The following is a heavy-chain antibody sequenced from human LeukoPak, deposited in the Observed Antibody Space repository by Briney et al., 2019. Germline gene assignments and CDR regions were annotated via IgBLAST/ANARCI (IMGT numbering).Heavy chain of an antibody. V-gene: IGHV3-66*02. CDR3: ARDGGFGGPGGDNWFDS. D-gene: IGHD3-16*01. CDR2: IYSDGGT. J-gene: IGHJ5*01. CDR1: GFTVSAKY. Sequence: GGSLRLSCAASGFTVSAKYMSWVRQGPGKGLDWISSIYSDGGTNYADSVKGRFTISRDNSKNTLYLQMNSLRPEDTSVYYCARDGGFGGPGGDNWFDSWGQGALVTVSS.